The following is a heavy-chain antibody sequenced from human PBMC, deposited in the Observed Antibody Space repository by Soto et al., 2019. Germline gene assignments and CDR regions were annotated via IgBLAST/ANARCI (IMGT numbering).Heavy chain of an antibody. J-gene: IGHJ6*02. D-gene: IGHD3-22*01. CDR3: AKDREIVVVIQYYYYGMDV. V-gene: IGHV3-30*18. Sequence: QVQLVESGGGVVQPGRSLRLSCAASGFTFSSYGMHWVRQAPGKGLEWVAVISYDGSNKYYADSEKGRFTISRDNSKNTLYLQMNSLRAEDTAVYYCAKDREIVVVIQYYYYGMDVWGQGTTVTVSS. CDR1: GFTFSSYG. CDR2: ISYDGSNK.